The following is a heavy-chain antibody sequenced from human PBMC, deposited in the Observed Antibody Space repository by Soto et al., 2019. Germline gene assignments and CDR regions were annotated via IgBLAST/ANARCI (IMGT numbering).Heavy chain of an antibody. CDR1: GFTFTRYG. CDR3: ASSPYYDILTGYNYGMDV. CDR2: ISAYNGNT. J-gene: IGHJ6*02. V-gene: IGHV1-18*01. Sequence: APVKVSCKGSGFTFTRYGISWVRQAPGQRVEWMGWISAYNGNTNYAQKLQGRVTMTTDTSTSTAYMELRSLRSDDTAVYYCASSPYYDILTGYNYGMDVWGQGTTVTV. D-gene: IGHD3-9*01.